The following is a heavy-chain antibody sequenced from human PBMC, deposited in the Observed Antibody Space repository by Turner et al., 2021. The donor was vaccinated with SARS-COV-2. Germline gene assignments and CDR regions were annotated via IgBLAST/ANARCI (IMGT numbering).Heavy chain of an antibody. CDR3: VRHGVESRYFVY. D-gene: IGHD3-16*02. V-gene: IGHV4-39*01. CDR1: GGSISSSSYY. J-gene: IGHJ4*02. CDR2: IYYSGST. Sequence: QLQLQESGPGLVKPSETLSLTCTVSGGSISSSSYYWGWIRQPPGKGLEWIGNIYYSGSTYYNPSLKSRVTISVDTSKNQFSLKLSSVTATDTAVYYCVRHGVESRYFVYWGQGILVTVSS.